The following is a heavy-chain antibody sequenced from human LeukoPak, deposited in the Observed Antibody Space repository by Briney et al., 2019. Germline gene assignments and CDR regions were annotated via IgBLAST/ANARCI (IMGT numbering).Heavy chain of an antibody. CDR3: AKIQGRGYLVPLDY. D-gene: IGHD3-22*01. CDR1: GFTFSSYA. CDR2: ISGSGGST. Sequence: PGGSLRLSCAASGFTFSSYAMSWVRQTPGKGLEWVSAISGSGGSTYYADSVKGRFTISRDNSKNTLYLQMNSLRAEDTAVYYCAKIQGRGYLVPLDYWGQGTLVTVSS. V-gene: IGHV3-23*01. J-gene: IGHJ4*02.